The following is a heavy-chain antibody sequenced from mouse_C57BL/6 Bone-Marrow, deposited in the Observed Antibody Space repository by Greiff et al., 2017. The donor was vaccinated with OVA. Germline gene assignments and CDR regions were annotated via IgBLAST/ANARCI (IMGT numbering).Heavy chain of an antibody. CDR2: IDPSDSYT. CDR3: ASEGHYYGSSYWYFDV. CDR1: GYTFTSSW. D-gene: IGHD1-1*01. Sequence: QVQLQQPGAELVMPGASVKLSCKASGYTFTSSWMHWVKQRPGQGLAWIGEIDPSDSYTKYNQKFKGKSTLTVDKSSSTAYMQLSSLTSEDSAVYYCASEGHYYGSSYWYFDVWGTGTTVTVSS. V-gene: IGHV1-69*01. J-gene: IGHJ1*03.